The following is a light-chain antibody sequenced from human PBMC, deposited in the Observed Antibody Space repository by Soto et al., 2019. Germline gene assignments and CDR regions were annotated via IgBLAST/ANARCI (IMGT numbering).Light chain of an antibody. CDR1: QSISSW. J-gene: IGKJ1*01. CDR2: DAS. Sequence: DIQMTQSPSTLSASVGDRVTITCRASQSISSWLAWYQQKPGKAPKLLIYDASSLESGVPSRFSGSGFGTEFTLTISSLQPDDFATYYCQQYNSYSGWTFGQGTKVEIK. V-gene: IGKV1-5*01. CDR3: QQYNSYSGWT.